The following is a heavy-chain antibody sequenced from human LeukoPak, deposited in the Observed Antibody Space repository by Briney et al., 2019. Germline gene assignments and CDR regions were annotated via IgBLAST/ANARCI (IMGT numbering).Heavy chain of an antibody. J-gene: IGHJ4*02. CDR3: AAIAGSSSY. CDR2: IYYTGST. V-gene: IGHV4-59*08. CDR1: GGSFSAYY. D-gene: IGHD6-6*01. Sequence: KTSETLSFTCTVSGGSFSAYYWTWFRQPPGKELEWIGYIYYTGSTNCNPSLKSRVTISVDTSNYQFSLKLSSVTAADTAVYYCAAIAGSSSYWGEGTLVTVSS.